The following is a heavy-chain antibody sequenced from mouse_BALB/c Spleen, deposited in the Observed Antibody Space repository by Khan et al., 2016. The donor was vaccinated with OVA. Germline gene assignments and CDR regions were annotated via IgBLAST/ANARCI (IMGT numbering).Heavy chain of an antibody. CDR3: ARDYGSRYWYFDV. CDR1: GIAITTGNYR. D-gene: IGHD1-1*01. V-gene: IGHV3-5*02. J-gene: IGHJ1*01. CDR2: IYYSGTT. Sequence: EVQLQESGPGLVKPSQTVSLTCTVTGIAITTGNYRWSWLRQFPGNKLEWIGNIYYSGTTTCNPSLTSRTTITRDTSKNRFFLEMNSLTAEDTATYYCARDYGSRYWYFDVWGAGTTVTVSS.